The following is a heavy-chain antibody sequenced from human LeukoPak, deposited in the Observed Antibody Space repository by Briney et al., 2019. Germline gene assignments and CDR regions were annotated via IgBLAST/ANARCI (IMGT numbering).Heavy chain of an antibody. CDR3: ATETPPSGTYSVHFDS. CDR1: GYSLSELS. D-gene: IGHD1-26*01. Sequence: ASVKVSCKVSGYSLSELSLHWVRQAPGKGLEWMGGFDFEDGETLYAQKFRGRLTVTEDTSTDTSYMALSSLAYDDTAVYYCATETPPSGTYSVHFDSWGQGTLVTVSS. V-gene: IGHV1-24*01. CDR2: FDFEDGET. J-gene: IGHJ4*02.